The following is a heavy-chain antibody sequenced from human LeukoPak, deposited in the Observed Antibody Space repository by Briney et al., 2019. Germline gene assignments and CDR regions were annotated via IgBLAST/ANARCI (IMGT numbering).Heavy chain of an antibody. Sequence: SETLSLTCTVSGGSISGDDWNWIRQPPGKGLEWIGYTSYSGNTDYKPSLRSRVTMSVDTSNNQLSLKLTSATAADTAVYYCARWHSHGRYFGYWGQGALVTVSS. D-gene: IGHD1-26*01. CDR3: ARWHSHGRYFGY. CDR2: TSYSGNT. V-gene: IGHV4-59*01. CDR1: GGSISGDD. J-gene: IGHJ4*02.